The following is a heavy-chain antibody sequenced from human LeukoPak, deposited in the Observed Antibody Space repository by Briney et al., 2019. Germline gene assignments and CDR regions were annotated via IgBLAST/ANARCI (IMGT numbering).Heavy chain of an antibody. CDR3: ARWTPSKLVATIWEDPAFDY. V-gene: IGHV1-8*01. Sequence: ASVTVSRKSSVYTFTSYDINWVRQAPGQGLEWLGLMNPNSGNTGNAQKFQGRVTMTRNTSISTAYMQLSSLRSEDTAVYYCARWTPSKLVATIWEDPAFDYWGQGTLVTVSS. D-gene: IGHD5-12*01. CDR2: MNPNSGNT. J-gene: IGHJ4*02. CDR1: VYTFTSYD.